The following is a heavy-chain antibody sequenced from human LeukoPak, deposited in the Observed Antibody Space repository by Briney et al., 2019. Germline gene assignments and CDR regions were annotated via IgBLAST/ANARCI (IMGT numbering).Heavy chain of an antibody. CDR2: IYYGENT. Sequence: SETLSLTCTVSGGSISSYFWSWIRQPPGKGLEWIGYIYYGENTNYNPSLKSRVTMSLATSKNQFSLKLSSVTAADTAVYYCAREVGYSSSWYGENWFDPWGQGTLVTVSS. D-gene: IGHD6-13*01. J-gene: IGHJ5*02. CDR1: GGSISSYF. CDR3: AREVGYSSSWYGENWFDP. V-gene: IGHV4-59*12.